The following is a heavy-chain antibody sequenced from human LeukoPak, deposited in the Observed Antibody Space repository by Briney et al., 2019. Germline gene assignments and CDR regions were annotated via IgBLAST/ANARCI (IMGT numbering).Heavy chain of an antibody. CDR2: INPTGGST. V-gene: IGHV1-46*01. Sequence: RASMKVSCKTSGYTFTDYYMHWVRQAPGQGLEWMGIINPTGGSTTYAQKFQGRVTMTRDMSTSTVYMELGSLRSDDTAVYYCAKGGSGWSSIDPWGQGTLVTVSS. CDR3: AKGGSGWSSIDP. CDR1: GYTFTDYY. J-gene: IGHJ5*02. D-gene: IGHD6-19*01.